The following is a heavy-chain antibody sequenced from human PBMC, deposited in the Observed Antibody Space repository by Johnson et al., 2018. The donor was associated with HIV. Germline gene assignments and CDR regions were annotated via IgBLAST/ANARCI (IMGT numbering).Heavy chain of an antibody. D-gene: IGHD1-1*01. CDR2: INQGGSEK. CDR3: ARESLTTSDAFDM. CDR1: RFTFSSYW. V-gene: IGHV3-7*01. J-gene: IGHJ3*02. Sequence: EVQLVESGGGVVQPGRSLRLSCAASRFTFSSYWMTWVRQAPGRGLEWVANINQGGSEKYYVDSVKGRFTISRDNAKNSVYLQMNRPTAEDTAVYYCARESLTTSDAFDMWGQGTMVTVSS.